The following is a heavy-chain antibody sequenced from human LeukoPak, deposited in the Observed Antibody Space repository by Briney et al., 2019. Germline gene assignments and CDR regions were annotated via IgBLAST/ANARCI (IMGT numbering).Heavy chain of an antibody. CDR3: ARVTGYIVEDYFDY. D-gene: IGHD3-22*01. CDR1: GGSISRGGYS. V-gene: IGHV4-30-4*07. J-gene: IGHJ4*02. Sequence: PSETLSLTCAVSGGSISRGGYSWSWIRQPPGKGLEWIGYFYYSGSTYYNPSLKSRVTISVDTSKNQLSLKLSSVTAADTAVYYCARVTGYIVEDYFDYWGQGTLVTVSS. CDR2: FYYSGST.